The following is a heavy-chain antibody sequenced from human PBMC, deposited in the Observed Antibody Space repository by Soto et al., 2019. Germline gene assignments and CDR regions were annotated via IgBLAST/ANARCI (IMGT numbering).Heavy chain of an antibody. D-gene: IGHD4-17*01. Sequence: PSETLSLACTVFGGSVSIGDYLWSWIRQRPGKGLEWIEYIHDSGNTYYNPSLKSRVTISLDTSKNQFSLKVTSMTAADTAVYFCARARGGDSGDYASLFDRWGQGNLVTVSS. V-gene: IGHV4-30-4*01. CDR3: ARARGGDSGDYASLFDR. CDR2: IHDSGNT. CDR1: GGSVSIGDYL. J-gene: IGHJ5*02.